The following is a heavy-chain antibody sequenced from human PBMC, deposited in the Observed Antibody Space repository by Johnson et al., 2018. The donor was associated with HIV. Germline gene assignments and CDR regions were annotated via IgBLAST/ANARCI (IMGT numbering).Heavy chain of an antibody. Sequence: QVLLVESGGGVVQPGRSLRLSCAASGFTFSSYAMHWVRQTPGKGLEWVAVISYDGSNKYYADSVKGRFTISRDNSKNTLYLQMNSLRAEDTAVYYCARGLDSGSSWFGAFDIWGQGTMVTVSS. V-gene: IGHV3-30-3*01. CDR3: ARGLDSGSSWFGAFDI. J-gene: IGHJ3*02. D-gene: IGHD6-13*01. CDR2: ISYDGSNK. CDR1: GFTFSSYA.